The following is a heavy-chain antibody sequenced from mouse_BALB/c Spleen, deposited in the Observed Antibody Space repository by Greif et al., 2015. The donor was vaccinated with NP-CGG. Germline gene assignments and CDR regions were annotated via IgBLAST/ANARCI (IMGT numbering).Heavy chain of an antibody. CDR3: ARDYDYWYFDV. D-gene: IGHD2-4*01. CDR2: INPSTGYT. CDR1: GHTFTSYW. V-gene: IGHV1-7*01. J-gene: IGHJ1*01. Sequence: VQLQQSGAELAKPGASVKMSCKASGHTFTSYWMHWVKQRPGQGLEWIGYINPSTGYTEYNQKFKDKATLTADKSSSTAYMQLSSLTSEDSAVYYCARDYDYWYFDVWGAGTTVTVSS.